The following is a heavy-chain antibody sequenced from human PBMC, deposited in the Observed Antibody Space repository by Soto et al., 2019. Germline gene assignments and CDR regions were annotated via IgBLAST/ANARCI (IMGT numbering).Heavy chain of an antibody. Sequence: QLQLQESGPGLVKPSETLSLTCTVSGGSISSSSYYWGWIRQPPGKGLGWIGSIYYSGSTYYNPSLKSRVTISVDTSKNQFSLKLSSVTAADTAVYYCATVYSNYVYYMDVWGKGTTVTVSS. CDR3: ATVYSNYVYYMDV. CDR2: IYYSGST. CDR1: GGSISSSSYY. V-gene: IGHV4-39*01. J-gene: IGHJ6*03. D-gene: IGHD4-4*01.